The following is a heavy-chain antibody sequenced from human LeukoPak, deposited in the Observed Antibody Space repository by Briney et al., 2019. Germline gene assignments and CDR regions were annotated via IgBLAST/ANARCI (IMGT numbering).Heavy chain of an antibody. Sequence: GGALRLSCAASGFTFSSYAMHWVRQAPGKGLEWVAVISYDGSNKYYADSVKGRFTISRDNSNNTLYLQMNSLRAEDTAVYYCAGRSGDYFDFWGQGTLVTVSS. V-gene: IGHV3-30-3*01. CDR1: GFTFSSYA. J-gene: IGHJ4*02. CDR3: AGRSGDYFDF. D-gene: IGHD3-3*01. CDR2: ISYDGSNK.